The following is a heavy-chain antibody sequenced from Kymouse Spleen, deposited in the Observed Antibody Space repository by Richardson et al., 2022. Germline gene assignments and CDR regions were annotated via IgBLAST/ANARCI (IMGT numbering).Heavy chain of an antibody. CDR2: ISYDGSNK. Sequence: QVQLVESGGGVVQPGRSLRLSCAASGFTFSSYGMHWVRQAPGKGLEWVAVISYDGSNKYYADSVKGRFTISRDNSKNTLYLQMNSLRAEDTAVYYCAKGGLRYFDWLFPDAFDIWGQGTMVTVSS. CDR1: GFTFSSYG. CDR3: AKGGLRYFDWLFPDAFDI. D-gene: IGHD3-9*01. J-gene: IGHJ3*02. V-gene: IGHV3-30*18.